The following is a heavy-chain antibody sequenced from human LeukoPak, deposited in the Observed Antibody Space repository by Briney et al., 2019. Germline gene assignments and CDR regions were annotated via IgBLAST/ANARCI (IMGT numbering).Heavy chain of an antibody. CDR2: ISYDGSNK. V-gene: IGHV3-30*04. J-gene: IGHJ4*02. CDR3: AKLLYYYDSSQPY. CDR1: GFTFSSYA. D-gene: IGHD3-22*01. Sequence: GGSLRLSCAASGFTFSSYAMHWVRQAPGKGLEWVAVISYDGSNKYYADSVKGRFTISRDNSKNTLYLQMNSLRAEDTAVYYCAKLLYYYDSSQPYWGQGTLVTVSS.